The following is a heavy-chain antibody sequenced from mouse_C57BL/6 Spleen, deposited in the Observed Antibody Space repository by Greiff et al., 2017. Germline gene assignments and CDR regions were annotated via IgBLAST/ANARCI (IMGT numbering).Heavy chain of an antibody. Sequence: EVQLVESGGDLVKPGGSLKLSCAASGFTFSRYGMSWVRQTPDKRLEWVATISSGGSYTYYPDSVKGRFTLSRDNAKNTLYLERSSLKSEDTAMYYCARQDYYGSSYDYCDYWGQGTTLTVSS. CDR1: GFTFSRYG. V-gene: IGHV5-6*01. D-gene: IGHD1-1*01. CDR3: ARQDYYGSSYDYCDY. J-gene: IGHJ2*01. CDR2: ISSGGSYT.